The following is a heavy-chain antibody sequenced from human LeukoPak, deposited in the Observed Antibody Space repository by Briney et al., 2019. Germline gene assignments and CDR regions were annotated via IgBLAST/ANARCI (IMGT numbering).Heavy chain of an antibody. J-gene: IGHJ4*02. V-gene: IGHV3-23*01. CDR2: ITAGGDTT. CDR3: AKDRAQTPLKY. D-gene: IGHD3-10*01. Sequence: PGGSLRLSCAASGFTFSSNAMTWVRQAPGQGLECVSAITAGGDTTYYADSVKGRFTISRDNSKNTLYLQMNSLRADDTAVYYCAKDRAQTPLKYWGQGTLVTVSS. CDR1: GFTFSSNA.